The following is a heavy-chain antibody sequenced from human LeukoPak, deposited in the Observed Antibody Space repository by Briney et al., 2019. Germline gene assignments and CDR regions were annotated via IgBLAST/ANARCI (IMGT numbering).Heavy chain of an antibody. Sequence: SVKVSCKASGGTFSSYAISWVRQAPGQGLEWMGGIIPIFGTANYAQKFQGRVTITADESTSTAYMELSSLRSEDTAVYYCARDGSYGDYVFAEFYFDYWGQGTLVTVSS. CDR2: IIPIFGTA. J-gene: IGHJ4*02. D-gene: IGHD4-17*01. CDR1: GGTFSSYA. V-gene: IGHV1-69*13. CDR3: ARDGSYGDYVFAEFYFDY.